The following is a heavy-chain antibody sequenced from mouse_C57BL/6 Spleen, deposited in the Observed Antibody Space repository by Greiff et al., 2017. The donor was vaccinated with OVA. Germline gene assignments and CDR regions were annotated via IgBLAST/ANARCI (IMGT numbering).Heavy chain of an antibody. Sequence: EVKLVESGPGLVKPSQSLSLTCSVTGYSITSGYYWNWIRQFPGNKLEWMGYISYDGSNNYNPSLKNRISITRDTSKNQFFLKLNSVTTEDTATYYCARARGLYYFDYWGQGTTLTVSS. CDR1: GYSITSGYY. CDR2: ISYDGSN. J-gene: IGHJ2*01. CDR3: ARARGLYYFDY. V-gene: IGHV3-6*01. D-gene: IGHD2-3*01.